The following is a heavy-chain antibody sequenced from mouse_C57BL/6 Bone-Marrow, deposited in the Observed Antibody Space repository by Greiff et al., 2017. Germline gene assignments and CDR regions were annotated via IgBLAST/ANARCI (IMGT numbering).Heavy chain of an antibody. CDR1: GFTFSSYA. V-gene: IGHV5-4*01. D-gene: IGHD1-1*01. J-gene: IGHJ2*01. CDR2: ISDGGSYT. Sequence: DVKLVESGGGLVKPGGSLKLSCAASGFTFSSYAMSWVRQTPEKRLEWVATISDGGSYTYYPDNVKGRFTISRDNAKNNLYLQMSHLKSEDTAMYYCARDLITTVVGGDWGQGTTLTVSS. CDR3: ARDLITTVVGGD.